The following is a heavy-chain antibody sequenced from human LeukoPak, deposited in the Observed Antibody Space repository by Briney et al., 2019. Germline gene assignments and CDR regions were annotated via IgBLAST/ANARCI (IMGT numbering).Heavy chain of an antibody. V-gene: IGHV3-30*18. J-gene: IGHJ4*02. Sequence: GGSLRLSCAASGFAFDMFGMHWVRQAPGKGPEWVAVVTHTGNKQFYADSLKGRFTISRDNSKKILYLEISSLRPEDTAVYFCSKNYEMQTIGPLDSWGQGVMVIVSA. CDR1: GFAFDMFG. CDR2: VTHTGNKQ. CDR3: SKNYEMQTIGPLDS. D-gene: IGHD3-3*01.